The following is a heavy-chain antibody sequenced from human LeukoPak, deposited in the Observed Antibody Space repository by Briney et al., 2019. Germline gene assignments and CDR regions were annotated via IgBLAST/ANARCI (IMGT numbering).Heavy chain of an antibody. J-gene: IGHJ4*02. CDR2: IIPIFGTA. CDR1: GGTFSSYA. Sequence: ASVKVSCKASGGTFSSYAISWVRQAPGQGLEWMGGIIPIFGTANYAQKFQGRVTITGDASASTAYMELSSLRSEDTAVFYCARTGSSRWHGDHYYFDYWGQGTLVTVSS. CDR3: ARTGSSRWHGDHYYFDY. D-gene: IGHD6-13*01. V-gene: IGHV1-69*13.